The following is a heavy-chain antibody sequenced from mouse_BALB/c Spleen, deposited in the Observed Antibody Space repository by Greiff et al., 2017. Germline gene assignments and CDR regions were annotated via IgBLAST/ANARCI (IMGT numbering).Heavy chain of an antibody. CDR2: ISSGSSTI. D-gene: IGHD2-2*01. J-gene: IGHJ1*01. Sequence: EVHLVESGGGLVQPGGSRKLSCAASGFTFSSFGMHWVRQAPEKGLEWVAYISSGSSTIYYADTVKGRFTISRDNPKNTLFLQMTSLRSEDTAMYYCASGGYDRDWDFDVWGAGTTVTVSS. V-gene: IGHV5-17*02. CDR3: ASGGYDRDWDFDV. CDR1: GFTFSSFG.